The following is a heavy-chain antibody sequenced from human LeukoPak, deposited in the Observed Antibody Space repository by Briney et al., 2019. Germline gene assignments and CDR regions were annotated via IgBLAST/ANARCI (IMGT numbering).Heavy chain of an antibody. CDR3: AKDHGSSWSGFDP. CDR2: IRYDGSNK. V-gene: IGHV3-30*02. J-gene: IGHJ5*02. Sequence: PGGSLRLSCAASGFTFSSYGIHWVRQAPGKGLGRVAFIRYDGSNKYYADSVKGRFTISRDNSKNTLYMQMNSLRAEDTAVYYCAKDHGSSWSGFDPWGQGTLVTVSS. D-gene: IGHD6-13*01. CDR1: GFTFSSYG.